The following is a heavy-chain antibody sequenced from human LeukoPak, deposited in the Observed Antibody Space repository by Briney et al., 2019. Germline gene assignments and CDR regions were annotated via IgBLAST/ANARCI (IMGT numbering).Heavy chain of an antibody. D-gene: IGHD3-10*01. CDR1: GYTFTNYA. V-gene: IGHV1-18*01. J-gene: IGHJ4*02. CDR3: AIEREETYGSGSYTFDH. Sequence: ASVKVSCKASGYTFTNYAFSWVRQAPGQGLEWMGWINTNNGNTNYVKRLQGRVTMTTDTSTTTAYMELRSLISDDTAVYYCAIEREETYGSGSYTFDHWGQGTLVTVSS. CDR2: INTNNGNT.